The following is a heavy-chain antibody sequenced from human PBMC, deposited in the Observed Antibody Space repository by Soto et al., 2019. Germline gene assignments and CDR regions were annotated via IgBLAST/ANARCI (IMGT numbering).Heavy chain of an antibody. D-gene: IGHD3-9*01. Sequence: QVQLVQSGAEVKKPGDSVKVSCKASGYTFGHFYITWVRQAPGQGLEWMGAISPHNRNTNYAEKFRGRVSMTTDTSRTTAYMEVRSLRSDDTAVYYCARYEGGYYILTGYYKAHHFDQWGQGALVTVSS. CDR1: GYTFGHFY. J-gene: IGHJ4*02. V-gene: IGHV1-18*01. CDR2: ISPHNRNT. CDR3: ARYEGGYYILTGYYKAHHFDQ.